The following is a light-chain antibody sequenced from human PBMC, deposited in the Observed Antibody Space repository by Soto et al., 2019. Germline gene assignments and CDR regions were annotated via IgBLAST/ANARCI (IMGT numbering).Light chain of an antibody. CDR3: QQRSNWPPEIT. Sequence: DIVMTQSPDSLAVSLGERATVNCKSSQSVLFSTNNKNFLAWYQQKPGQAPRLLIYGASSRATGVPARFSGSGSGTDFTLTVSSLEPEDFALYYCQQRSNWPPEITFGQGTRLEI. CDR1: QSVLFSTNNKNF. J-gene: IGKJ5*01. CDR2: GAS. V-gene: IGKV4-1*01.